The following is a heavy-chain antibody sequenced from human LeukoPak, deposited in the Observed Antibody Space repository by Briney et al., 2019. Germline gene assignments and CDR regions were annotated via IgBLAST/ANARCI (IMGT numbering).Heavy chain of an antibody. CDR1: GFTFSSYG. J-gene: IGHJ6*03. CDR2: IRYDGSNK. CDR3: AKREMATIGYYYYYYMDV. D-gene: IGHD5-24*01. Sequence: GGSLRLSCAASGFTFSSYGMHWVRQAPGKGLEWVAFIRYDGSNKYYADSVKGRFTISRDNSKNTLYLQMNSLRAEDTAVYYSAKREMATIGYYYYYYMDVWGKGTTVTVSS. V-gene: IGHV3-30*02.